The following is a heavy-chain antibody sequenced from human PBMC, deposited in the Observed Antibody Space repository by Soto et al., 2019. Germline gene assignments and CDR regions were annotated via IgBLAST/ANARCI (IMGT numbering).Heavy chain of an antibody. D-gene: IGHD2-15*01. Sequence: HVQLVESGGGVVQPGRSLRLSCAVSGFNFSSYGMHWVRQAPGKGLEWVAVLSYDESHKASADSVKGRIAISRDNSKHTLFPQINCLRVEDTAVYYCATALVKTSSCPSNWGQGTLVTLSS. CDR2: LSYDESHK. CDR3: ATALVKTSSCPSN. CDR1: GFNFSSYG. V-gene: IGHV3-30*03. J-gene: IGHJ4*02.